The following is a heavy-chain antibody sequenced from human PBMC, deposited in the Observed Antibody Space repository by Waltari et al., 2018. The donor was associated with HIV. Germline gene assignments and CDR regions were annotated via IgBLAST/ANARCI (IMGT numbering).Heavy chain of an antibody. J-gene: IGHJ4*02. D-gene: IGHD6-13*01. Sequence: EVQLLESGGGLVQPGGSLILSCAASGFTFSSYGMSWVRQAQGKGLEWVSAIVGSGSGAYYADSVKGRFTISRDNSKNTLHLQMNGLRVEDTAVYYCAKLRPRYSSSWESGYWGQGTLVTVSS. V-gene: IGHV3-23*01. CDR2: IVGSGSGA. CDR3: AKLRPRYSSSWESGY. CDR1: GFTFSSYG.